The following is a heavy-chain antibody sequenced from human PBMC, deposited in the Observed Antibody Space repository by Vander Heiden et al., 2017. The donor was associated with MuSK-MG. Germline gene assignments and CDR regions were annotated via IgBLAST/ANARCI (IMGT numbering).Heavy chain of an antibody. Sequence: EVHLVDSGGGLVQPGGSLRLSCAASGFTFSTYSMNWVRQATGRGLEWVSSINTGSNYIYYAGSVKGRFTISRDNARNSLYLQMNSLRAEDTAVYYCARGGDWGSENWYFDLGGRGTLVTVSS. V-gene: IGHV3-21*01. D-gene: IGHD7-27*01. CDR2: INTGSNYI. CDR3: ARGGDWGSENWYFDL. CDR1: GFTFSTYS. J-gene: IGHJ2*01.